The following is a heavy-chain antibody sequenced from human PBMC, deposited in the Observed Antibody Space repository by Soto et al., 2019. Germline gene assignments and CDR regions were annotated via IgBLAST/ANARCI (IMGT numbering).Heavy chain of an antibody. CDR2: IVVGSGNT. D-gene: IGHD6-19*01. J-gene: IGHJ4*02. V-gene: IGHV1-58*01. Sequence: GASVQVSCKASGGTFSSSAVQWVRQARGQRLEWIGWIVVGSGNTNYAQKFQERVTITRDMSTSTAYMELSSLRSEDTAVYYCAAESVVAGNFDYWGQGTLVTVSS. CDR1: GGTFSSSA. CDR3: AAESVVAGNFDY.